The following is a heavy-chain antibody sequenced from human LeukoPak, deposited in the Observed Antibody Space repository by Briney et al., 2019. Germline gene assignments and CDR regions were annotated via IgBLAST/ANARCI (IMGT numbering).Heavy chain of an antibody. Sequence: PGGSLRLSCAASGFTFSPYAMHWVRQAPGRGLEWVAVISNDGSINYYADSVKGRFTISRDNSKNTLCLQMNSLRAEDTAVYYCARPKFPAAQPHHSYYGLDVWGQGTTVTVSS. V-gene: IGHV3-30-3*01. CDR1: GFTFSPYA. J-gene: IGHJ6*02. CDR2: ISNDGSIN. CDR3: ARPKFPAAQPHHSYYGLDV. D-gene: IGHD6-13*01.